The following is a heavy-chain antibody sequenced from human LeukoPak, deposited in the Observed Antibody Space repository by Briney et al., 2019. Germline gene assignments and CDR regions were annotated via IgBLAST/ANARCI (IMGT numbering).Heavy chain of an antibody. CDR1: GFTFSSYW. D-gene: IGHD4-23*01. CDR2: ISIDGSST. CDR3: ARAVASKGYAFDL. V-gene: IGHV3-74*01. Sequence: GGSLRLSCAASGFTFSSYWMNWVRHAPGKGLVWVSRISIDGSSTNYADSVKGRFTISRDNAKNTLYLQMSSLRAEDTAVYYCARAVASKGYAFDLGGQGTMVTVSS. J-gene: IGHJ3*01.